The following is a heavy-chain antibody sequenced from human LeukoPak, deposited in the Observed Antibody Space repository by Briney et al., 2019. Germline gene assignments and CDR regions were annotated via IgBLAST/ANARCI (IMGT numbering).Heavy chain of an antibody. D-gene: IGHD3-10*01. Sequence: GGSLRLSCAASGFTLSSYGMYWVRQAPGKGLEWVAVIWYDGSNKYYADSVKGRFTISRDNSKNTLHLQMNSLRAEDTAVYYCARSYYYGSGHVDYWGQGTLVTVSS. J-gene: IGHJ4*02. CDR2: IWYDGSNK. V-gene: IGHV3-33*07. CDR1: GFTLSSYG. CDR3: ARSYYYGSGHVDY.